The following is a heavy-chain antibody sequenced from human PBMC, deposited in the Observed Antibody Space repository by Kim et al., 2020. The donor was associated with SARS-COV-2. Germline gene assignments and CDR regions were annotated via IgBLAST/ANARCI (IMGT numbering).Heavy chain of an antibody. V-gene: IGHV4-4*07. Sequence: YTSVRTNYNPSLQSRVTMSVDMSKNQFSLKLSSVTAADTAVCYCASALGHWGQGTLVTVSS. J-gene: IGHJ4*02. CDR2: YTSVRT. D-gene: IGHD3-16*02. CDR3: ASALGH.